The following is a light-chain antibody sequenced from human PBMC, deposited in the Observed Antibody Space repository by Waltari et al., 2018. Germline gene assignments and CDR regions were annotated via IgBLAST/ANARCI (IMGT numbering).Light chain of an antibody. Sequence: QSALTQAPSVSGSPGQSIPIFCRGTRSELCAYNYVPWYQPHPGKAPKLMISDVTKRPSGVSDRFSGSKSGNTASLTISGLQAEDEADYYCCSYAVGSTFVFGTGTKVTVV. J-gene: IGLJ1*01. V-gene: IGLV2-23*02. CDR2: DVT. CDR1: RSELCAYNY. CDR3: CSYAVGSTFV.